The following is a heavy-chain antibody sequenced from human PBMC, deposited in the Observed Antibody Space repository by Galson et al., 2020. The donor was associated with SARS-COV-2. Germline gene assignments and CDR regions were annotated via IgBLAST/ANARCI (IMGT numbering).Heavy chain of an antibody. V-gene: IGHV3-66*01. CDR1: GFTVSSNY. J-gene: IGHJ4*02. CDR2: IYSGGST. D-gene: IGHD6-19*01. CDR3: ARDLMEAGSLDY. Sequence: GESLKISCEASGFTVSSNYLSWVRPAPGKGPEWVSVIYSGGSTYYADPVKGRFTISRDNSKNTLYLQMNSLRAEDTAVYYCARDLMEAGSLDYWGQGTLVTVSS.